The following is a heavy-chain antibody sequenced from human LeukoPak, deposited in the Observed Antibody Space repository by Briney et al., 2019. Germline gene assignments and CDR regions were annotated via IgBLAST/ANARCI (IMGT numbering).Heavy chain of an antibody. Sequence: PGGSLRLSCAASGFIFSSYWMTWVRQAPGKGLEWVANIKQDGSEKFYMDSVKGRFIISRDNAKDSLYLQMNSLRVEDTAVYYCLRGDRRDYWGQGTLVTVSS. CDR3: LRGDRRDY. V-gene: IGHV3-7*01. J-gene: IGHJ4*02. CDR1: GFIFSSYW. CDR2: IKQDGSEK.